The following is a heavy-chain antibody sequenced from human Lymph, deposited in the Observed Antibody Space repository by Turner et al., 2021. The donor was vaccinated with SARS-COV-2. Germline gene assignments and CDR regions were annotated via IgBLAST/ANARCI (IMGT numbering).Heavy chain of an antibody. CDR1: AFTFNGYA. J-gene: IGHJ4*02. D-gene: IGHD3-3*01. V-gene: IGHV3-23*01. Sequence: QPLESGGVFLQPWWSLRLTSAASAFTFNGYARSWVRPAPGKGLEWGTAISGSGGNTYYGDSVKGRFTNSRDNSKNKLYLKMNSLRAEDTTVYYCAKVFPVLRFLGWLVPEYYFDYWGQGTLVTVSS. CDR3: AKVFPVLRFLGWLVPEYYFDY. CDR2: ISGSGGNT.